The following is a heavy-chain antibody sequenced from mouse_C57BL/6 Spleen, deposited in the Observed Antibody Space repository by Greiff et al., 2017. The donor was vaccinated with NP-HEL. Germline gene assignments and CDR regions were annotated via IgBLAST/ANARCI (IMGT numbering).Heavy chain of an antibody. V-gene: IGHV1-26*01. J-gene: IGHJ3*01. CDR2: INPNNGGT. CDR3: ARRYYSNYVGFAY. CDR1: GYTFTDYY. D-gene: IGHD2-5*01. Sequence: EVQLQQSGPELVKPGASVKISCKASGYTFTDYYMNWVKQSHGKSLEWIGDINPNNGGTSYNQKFKGKATLTVDKSSSTAYMELRSLTSEDSAVYYCARRYYSNYVGFAYWGQGTLVTVSA.